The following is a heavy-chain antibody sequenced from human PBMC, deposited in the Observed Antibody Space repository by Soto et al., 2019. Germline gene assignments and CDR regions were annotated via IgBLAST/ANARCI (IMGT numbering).Heavy chain of an antibody. CDR3: ARALWFGVMLFDY. J-gene: IGHJ4*02. Sequence: SSSLAFTCTFSGGPISSYYWSWIRQHPGKGLEWRGYIYYSGSTNYNPSLKSRVTVSVDTSKNQFSLKLSSVTAADTAVYYWARALWFGVMLFDYWGQGTRVTVSS. CDR1: GGPISSYY. V-gene: IGHV4-59*01. CDR2: IYYSGST. D-gene: IGHD3-10*01.